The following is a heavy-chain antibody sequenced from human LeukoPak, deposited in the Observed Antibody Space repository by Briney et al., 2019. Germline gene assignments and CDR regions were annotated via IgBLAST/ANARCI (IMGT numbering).Heavy chain of an antibody. V-gene: IGHV3-23*01. D-gene: IGHD3-22*01. CDR2: ISGSGGST. Sequence: GGSLRLSCAASGFTFSSYAMSWVRQAPGKGLEWVSAISGSGGSTYYADSVKGRFTISRDNSKNTLYLQMNSLRAEDTAVYYCARVWVKGIVVVIRAFDIWGQGTMVTVSS. CDR1: GFTFSSYA. CDR3: ARVWVKGIVVVIRAFDI. J-gene: IGHJ3*02.